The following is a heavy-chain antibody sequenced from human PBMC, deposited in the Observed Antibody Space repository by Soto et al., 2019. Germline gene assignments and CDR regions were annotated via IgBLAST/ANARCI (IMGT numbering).Heavy chain of an antibody. V-gene: IGHV4-30-2*01. CDR2: VYENGNA. Sequence: TXSLTCSVSGGSIRTLYYSLNWIRQPPGKAPESIGYVYENGNAYPEPSLKSRVTISIDVAKNQFSLKMTSITAADAGLYYCADRPHNYYGLDLWGQGTTVTGSS. J-gene: IGHJ6*02. CDR3: ADRPHNYYGLDL. CDR1: GGSIRTLYYS. D-gene: IGHD3-10*01.